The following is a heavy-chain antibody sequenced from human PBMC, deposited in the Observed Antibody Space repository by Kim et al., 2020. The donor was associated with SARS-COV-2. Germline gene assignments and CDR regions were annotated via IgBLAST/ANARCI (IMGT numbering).Heavy chain of an antibody. V-gene: IGHV4-31*01. CDR3: AREGSSGYATSYFDY. Sequence: PSLKRLVTISVDTSKNQFSLKLSSVTAADTAVYYCAREGSSGYATSYFDYWGQGTLVTVSS. J-gene: IGHJ4*02. D-gene: IGHD3-22*01.